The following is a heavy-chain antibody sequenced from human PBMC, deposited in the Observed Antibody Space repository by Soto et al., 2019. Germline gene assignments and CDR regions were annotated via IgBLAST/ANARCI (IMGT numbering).Heavy chain of an antibody. CDR2: INQSGST. Sequence: SETLSLTCAVYGGSFSAYYWSWIRQPPGKGLEWIGAINQSGSTNYNPSLRSRVTISVDTSKNHFSLNLTSVTAADTAVYYCAKFKTHYYYGLDVWGQGTTVTVSS. V-gene: IGHV4-34*01. J-gene: IGHJ6*02. CDR1: GGSFSAYY. CDR3: AKFKTHYYYGLDV.